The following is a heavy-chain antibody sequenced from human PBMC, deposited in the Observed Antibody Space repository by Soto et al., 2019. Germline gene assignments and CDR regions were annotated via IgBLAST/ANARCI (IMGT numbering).Heavy chain of an antibody. Sequence: GGSLRLSCAASGFTFSSYAMSWVRQAPGKGLEWVSAISGSGGSTYYADSVKGRFTISRDNAKNSLYLQMNSLRAEDTAVYYCARGVLYYYDSSGYPHWFDPWGQGTLVTVSS. CDR2: ISGSGGST. D-gene: IGHD3-22*01. CDR3: ARGVLYYYDSSGYPHWFDP. CDR1: GFTFSSYA. V-gene: IGHV3-23*01. J-gene: IGHJ5*02.